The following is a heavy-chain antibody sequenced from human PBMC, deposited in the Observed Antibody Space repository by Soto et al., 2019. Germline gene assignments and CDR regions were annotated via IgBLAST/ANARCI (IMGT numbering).Heavy chain of an antibody. D-gene: IGHD3-10*01. CDR2: ISWNGANI. CDR1: GFTFDDYA. V-gene: IGHV3-9*03. Sequence: DVQLVESGGGLVQPGRSLRLSCAASGFTFDDYAMHWVRQAPGKGLEWASGISWNGANIGYVDSVRGRFTNSRDNGKNSLYLQMNMLRPEDMGLYYCAKDVRSQWIDSGLDYWGQGTRVPGSS. J-gene: IGHJ4*02. CDR3: AKDVRSQWIDSGLDY.